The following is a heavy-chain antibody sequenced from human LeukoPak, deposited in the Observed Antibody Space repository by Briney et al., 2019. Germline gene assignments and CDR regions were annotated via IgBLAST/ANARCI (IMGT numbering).Heavy chain of an antibody. CDR2: IWDDGNDK. CDR1: GFTFSSYN. V-gene: IGHV3-33*01. Sequence: GGSLRLSCEASGFTFSSYNMHWVRQAPGKGLEWVTFIWDDGNDKHYADSVKGRFTISRDNSKNTLYLQMNSLRAEDTAVYYCARVQKGLLWFGELLSTGVYYYYYMDVWGKGTTVTVSS. D-gene: IGHD3-10*01. J-gene: IGHJ6*03. CDR3: ARVQKGLLWFGELLSTGVYYYYYMDV.